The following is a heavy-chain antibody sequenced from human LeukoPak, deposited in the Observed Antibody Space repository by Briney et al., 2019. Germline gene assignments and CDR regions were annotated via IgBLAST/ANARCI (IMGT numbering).Heavy chain of an antibody. Sequence: PGGSLRLSCAASGFTFSSYEMNWVRQAPGKGLEWVSYISSSGSTIYQADSVKGRFTISRDNSKNTVYLQMNSLRAEDTAVYYCAKVMKGSERLTMVRGVIIKTAGLYYMDVWGKGTTVTVSS. CDR2: ISSSGSTI. CDR3: AKVMKGSERLTMVRGVIIKTAGLYYMDV. D-gene: IGHD3-10*01. CDR1: GFTFSSYE. V-gene: IGHV3-48*03. J-gene: IGHJ6*03.